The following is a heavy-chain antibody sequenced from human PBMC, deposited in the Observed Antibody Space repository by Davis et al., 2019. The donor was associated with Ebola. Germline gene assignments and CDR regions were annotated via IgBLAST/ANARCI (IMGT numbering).Heavy chain of an antibody. CDR1: GFTFSNYW. CDR2: INRDGSTT. J-gene: IGHJ4*02. V-gene: IGHV3-74*03. Sequence: GESLKISCAASGFTFSNYWMHWLRQAPGKGLVGVSCINRDGSTTTYADSVKGRFTISRDNAKNTLYLQMNNLRVEDTAVYYCATLPGYYWGQGTLVTVSS. D-gene: IGHD1-26*01. CDR3: ATLPGYY.